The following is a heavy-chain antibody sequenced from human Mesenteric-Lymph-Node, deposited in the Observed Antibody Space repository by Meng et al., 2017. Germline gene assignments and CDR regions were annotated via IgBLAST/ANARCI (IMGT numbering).Heavy chain of an antibody. Sequence: EVQRVESVGGLVKPGGSLRLSCAASGFTFSSYSMHWIRQAPGKGLEWVSAITGSGGSTYYADSVKGRFTISRDNSKNTLYLQMNSLRAEDTAVYYCAKEGPSRYFDAWGQGTLVTVSS. CDR2: ITGSGGST. D-gene: IGHD3-9*01. CDR3: AKEGPSRYFDA. J-gene: IGHJ5*02. CDR1: GFTFSSYS. V-gene: IGHV3-23*04.